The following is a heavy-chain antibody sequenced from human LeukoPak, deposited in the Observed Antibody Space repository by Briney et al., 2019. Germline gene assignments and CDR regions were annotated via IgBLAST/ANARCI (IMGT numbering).Heavy chain of an antibody. CDR1: GGSISNYY. Sequence: PSETLSLTCTVSGGSISNYYWSWIRQPPGKGLEWIGEINHSGSTNYNPSLKSRVTISVDTSKNQFSLKLSSVTAADTAVYYCARGGWDYWGQGTLVTVSS. CDR2: INHSGST. D-gene: IGHD2-15*01. J-gene: IGHJ4*02. CDR3: ARGGWDY. V-gene: IGHV4-34*01.